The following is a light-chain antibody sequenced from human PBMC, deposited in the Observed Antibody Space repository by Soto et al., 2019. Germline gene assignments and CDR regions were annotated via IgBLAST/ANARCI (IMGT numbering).Light chain of an antibody. CDR2: GAS. Sequence: EIVMTQSPATLSVSPEERATLSCRASQSISNTLAWFQQKPDQGPRLLIYGASTRATGIPARFSGSGSGTEFTLTISSLQSEDFAVYFCQQYNDWPRTFGQGTTLEIK. V-gene: IGKV3-15*01. CDR3: QQYNDWPRT. CDR1: QSISNT. J-gene: IGKJ2*01.